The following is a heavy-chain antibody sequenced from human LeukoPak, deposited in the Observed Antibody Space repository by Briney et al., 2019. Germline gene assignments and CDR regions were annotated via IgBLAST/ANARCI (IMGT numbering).Heavy chain of an antibody. CDR1: GFTFNTFE. CDR2: VSGSGDEI. V-gene: IGHV3-48*03. D-gene: IGHD6-19*01. CDR3: AKSIVVAGTGNVYFQH. J-gene: IGHJ1*01. Sequence: QPGGSLRLACAASGFTFNTFEMNWVRQAPGKGLEWVSYVSGSGDEIRYGDSVRGRFTISRDNAKSSLYLQMNSLRAEDTAVYYCAKSIVVAGTGNVYFQHWGQGTLVTVSS.